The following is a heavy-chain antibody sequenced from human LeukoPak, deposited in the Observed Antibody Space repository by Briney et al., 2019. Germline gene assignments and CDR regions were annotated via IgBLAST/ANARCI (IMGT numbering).Heavy chain of an antibody. D-gene: IGHD2-2*01. CDR1: GITFSSYS. CDR3: ARKGTAAMTYGNFDY. Sequence: PGGSLRLSCAASGITFSSYSMNWVRQAPGKGLEWVSSINDNSHYIYYADSVKGRFTTSRDNAKNSLYLQMNSLRAEDTAVYYCARKGTAAMTYGNFDYWGQGTLVTVSS. V-gene: IGHV3-21*01. CDR2: INDNSHYI. J-gene: IGHJ4*02.